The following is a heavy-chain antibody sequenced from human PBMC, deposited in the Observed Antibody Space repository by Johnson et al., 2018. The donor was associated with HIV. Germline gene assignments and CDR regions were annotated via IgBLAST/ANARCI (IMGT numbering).Heavy chain of an antibody. J-gene: IGHJ3*01. Sequence: QVQLVESGGGLVQPGGSLRLSCAASGFTFSSYAMHWVRQAPGKGLEWVAVISYDGSNKYYADSVKGRFTISRDNAKNSLYLQMNSLRAEDTAVDYCARDGGYNLWSGWPPGAFDFWGQGTMVTVSS. CDR3: ARDGGYNLWSGWPPGAFDF. CDR1: GFTFSSYA. D-gene: IGHD3-3*01. V-gene: IGHV3-30*04. CDR2: ISYDGSNK.